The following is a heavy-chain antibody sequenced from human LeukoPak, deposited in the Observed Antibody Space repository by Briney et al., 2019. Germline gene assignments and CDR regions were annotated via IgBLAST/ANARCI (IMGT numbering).Heavy chain of an antibody. CDR1: GFTFSSYD. Sequence: GGSLRLSCAACGFTFSSYDMHWVRQATGKGLEWVSAIGTAGDTYYPGSVKGRFTISRDNSKNTLYLQMNSLRAVDTAVYYCAKPRYFDWLAFDYWGQGTLVTVSS. V-gene: IGHV3-13*01. J-gene: IGHJ4*02. D-gene: IGHD3-9*01. CDR3: AKPRYFDWLAFDY. CDR2: IGTAGDT.